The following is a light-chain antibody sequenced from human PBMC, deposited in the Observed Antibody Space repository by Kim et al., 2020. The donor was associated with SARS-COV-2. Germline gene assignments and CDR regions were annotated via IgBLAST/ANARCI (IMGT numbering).Light chain of an antibody. Sequence: QPVLTQSPSASASLGASVKLTCTLSSGHSSYAIAWHQQRPEKGPRYLMKLNSDGSHNKGDGIPDRFSGSSSGAERYLTISSLQSEDEADYYCQTWGTGSVVFGGGTQLTVL. CDR2: LNSDGSH. V-gene: IGLV4-69*01. J-gene: IGLJ2*01. CDR1: SGHSSYA. CDR3: QTWGTGSVV.